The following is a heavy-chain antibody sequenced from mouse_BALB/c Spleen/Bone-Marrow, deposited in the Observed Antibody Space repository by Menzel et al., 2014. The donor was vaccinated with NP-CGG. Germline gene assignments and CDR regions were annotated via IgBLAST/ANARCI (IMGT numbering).Heavy chain of an antibody. D-gene: IGHD2-4*01. V-gene: IGHV1-5*01. CDR1: GYTFTSYW. J-gene: IGHJ2*01. CDR2: IYPGNSDT. Sequence: EVQLQQSETVLARPGASVKMSCKASGYTFTSYWMHWVKQRPGQDLEWIGAIYPGNSDTSYNQKFKGKAKLTAVTSTSTAYMELSGLTNEDSAVYYCTSDYDDYWGQGTTLTVSS. CDR3: TSDYDDY.